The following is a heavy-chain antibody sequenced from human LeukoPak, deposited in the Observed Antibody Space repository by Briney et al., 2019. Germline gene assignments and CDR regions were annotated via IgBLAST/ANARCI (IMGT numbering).Heavy chain of an antibody. Sequence: SETLSLTCTVSGGSISSSSYYWGWIRQPPGTGLEWIGSIYYSGSTYYNPSLKSRVTISVDTSKNQFSLKLSSVTAADTAVYYCARDWANYDFWSGYYKAWFDPWGQGTLVTVSS. D-gene: IGHD3-3*01. CDR3: ARDWANYDFWSGYYKAWFDP. CDR2: IYYSGST. V-gene: IGHV4-39*07. J-gene: IGHJ5*02. CDR1: GGSISSSSYY.